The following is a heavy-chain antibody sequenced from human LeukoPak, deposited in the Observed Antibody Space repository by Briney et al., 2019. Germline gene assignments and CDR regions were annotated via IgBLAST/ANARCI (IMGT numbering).Heavy chain of an antibody. CDR2: INPSGGST. D-gene: IGHD3-10*01. CDR3: ARGGVRGVIKNWFDP. V-gene: IGHV1-46*01. CDR1: GYTFTSYY. J-gene: IGHJ5*02. Sequence: ASVKVSCKASGYTFTSYYMHWVRQAPGQGLEWMGIINPSGGSTSYAQKFQGRVTMTRDTSTSTVYMELSSLRSEDTAVYYCARGGVRGVIKNWFDPWGQGTLVTVSS.